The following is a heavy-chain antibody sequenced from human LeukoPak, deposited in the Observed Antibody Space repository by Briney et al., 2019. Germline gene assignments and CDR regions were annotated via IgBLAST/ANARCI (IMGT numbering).Heavy chain of an antibody. J-gene: IGHJ4*02. V-gene: IGHV4-34*01. D-gene: IGHD3-16*01. CDR3: ASGSMTTFGGVED. CDR1: GGSFSGYY. CDR2: INHSGST. Sequence: PSETLSLTCAVYGGSFSGYYWSWIRQPPGKGLEWIGEINHSGSTNYNPSLKSRVTILVDTSKNQFSLKLSSVTAADTAVYYCASGSMTTFGGVEDWGQGTLVTVSS.